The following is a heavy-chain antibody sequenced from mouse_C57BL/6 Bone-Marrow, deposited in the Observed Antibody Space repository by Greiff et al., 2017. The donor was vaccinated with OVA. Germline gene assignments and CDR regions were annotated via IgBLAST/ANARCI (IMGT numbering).Heavy chain of an antibody. Sequence: HVQLQQPGAELVKPGASVKLSCKASGYTFTSYWMHWVKQRPGQGLEWIGMIHPNSGSTNYNEKFKSKATLTVDKSSSTAYMQLSSLTSEDSAVYYCARKTTTVVYWYFDVWGTGTTVTVSS. D-gene: IGHD1-1*01. V-gene: IGHV1-64*01. J-gene: IGHJ1*03. CDR1: GYTFTSYW. CDR3: ARKTTTVVYWYFDV. CDR2: IHPNSGST.